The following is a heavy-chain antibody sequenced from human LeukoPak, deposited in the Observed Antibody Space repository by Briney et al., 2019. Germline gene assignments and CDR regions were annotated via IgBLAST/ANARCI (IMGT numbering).Heavy chain of an antibody. J-gene: IGHJ3*02. CDR1: GYTFTSYY. D-gene: IGHD3-10*01. V-gene: IGHV1-46*01. Sequence: ASVKVSCKASGYTFTSYYMHRVRQAPGQGLEWMGIINPSGGSTSYAQKFQGRVTMTRDMSTSTVYMELSSLRSEDTAVYYCAREGYYAHAFDIWGQGTMVTVSS. CDR2: INPSGGST. CDR3: AREGYYAHAFDI.